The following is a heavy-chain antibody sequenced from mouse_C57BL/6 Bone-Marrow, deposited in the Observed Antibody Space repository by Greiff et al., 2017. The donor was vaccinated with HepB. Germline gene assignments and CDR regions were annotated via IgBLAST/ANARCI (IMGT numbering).Heavy chain of an antibody. Sequence: EVQLQQSGAELVRPGASVKLSCTASGFNIKDDYMHWVKQRPEQGLEWIGWIDPENGDTEYASKFQGKATITADTSSNTAYLQLSSLTSEDTAVYYGTTITTGVEDYFDYWGQGTTLTVSS. CDR3: TTITTGVEDYFDY. CDR2: IDPENGDT. J-gene: IGHJ2*01. D-gene: IGHD1-1*01. V-gene: IGHV14-4*01. CDR1: GFNIKDDY.